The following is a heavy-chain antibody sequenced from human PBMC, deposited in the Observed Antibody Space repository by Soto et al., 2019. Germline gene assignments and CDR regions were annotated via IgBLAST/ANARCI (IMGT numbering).Heavy chain of an antibody. Sequence: QVQLVQSGAEVKKPGASVKVSCKASGYTFTSYDINWVRQATGQGLEWMGWMNPNSGNTGYAQKFQGRVTMTRNTSISTAYMELSSLRSEDTAVYYCARGAGLVVVAATGWFDPWGQGTLVTGSS. J-gene: IGHJ5*02. CDR2: MNPNSGNT. CDR3: ARGAGLVVVAATGWFDP. V-gene: IGHV1-8*01. D-gene: IGHD2-15*01. CDR1: GYTFTSYD.